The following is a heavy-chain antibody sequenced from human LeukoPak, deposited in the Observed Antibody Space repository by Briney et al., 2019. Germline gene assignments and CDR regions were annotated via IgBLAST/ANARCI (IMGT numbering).Heavy chain of an antibody. CDR1: GYTLTELS. Sequence: GASLKVSCKVSGYTLTELSMHWVRQAPGKGVERMGGFEPEDCEKIYAQKFQRRVTMTEDTSTDTAYMELTSLRSEDTAVYYCATVLRPGIAVAGYYFDYWGQGTLVTVSS. J-gene: IGHJ4*02. CDR2: FEPEDCEK. CDR3: ATVLRPGIAVAGYYFDY. V-gene: IGHV1-24*01. D-gene: IGHD6-19*01.